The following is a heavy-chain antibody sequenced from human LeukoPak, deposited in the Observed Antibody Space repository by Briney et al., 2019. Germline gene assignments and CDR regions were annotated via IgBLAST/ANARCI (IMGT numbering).Heavy chain of an antibody. D-gene: IGHD6-19*01. V-gene: IGHV1-18*01. J-gene: IGHJ4*02. CDR2: ISAYNGNT. Sequence: GASVKVSCKASGYTFTSYGISWVRQAPGQGLEWMGWISAYNGNTNYAQKLQGRVTMTTDTSTSTAYMELRSLRSDDTAVYYCARTYSSGIRSVYYFDYWGQGTLVTVSS. CDR3: ARTYSSGIRSVYYFDY. CDR1: GYTFTSYG.